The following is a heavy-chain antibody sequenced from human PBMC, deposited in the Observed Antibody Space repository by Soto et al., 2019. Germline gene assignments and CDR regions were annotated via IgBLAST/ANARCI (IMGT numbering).Heavy chain of an antibody. CDR3: ARLASVVTTPGGPDDY. V-gene: IGHV1-8*01. D-gene: IGHD4-17*01. CDR1: GYTFTSYD. J-gene: IGHJ4*02. CDR2: MNPNSGNT. Sequence: GPSVKVSCKASGYTFTSYDINWVRQATGQGLEWMGWMNPNSGNTGYAQKFQGRVTMTRNTSISTAYMELSSLRSEDTAVYYCARLASVVTTPGGPDDYWGQGTLVTVSS.